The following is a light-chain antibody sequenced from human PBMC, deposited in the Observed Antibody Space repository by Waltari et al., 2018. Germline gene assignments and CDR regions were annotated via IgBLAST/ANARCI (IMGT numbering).Light chain of an antibody. CDR3: QVWHAALDPGV. CDR2: YDS. CDR1: NIGSYS. V-gene: IGLV3-21*04. J-gene: IGLJ1*01. Sequence: VLTQPPSVSVAPGETARITCGGDNIGSYSVHWYQQKPGQAPVLVIRYDSDRPSGIPERFSGSNSANTATLTISRVEAGDEANYYCQVWHAALDPGVFGTGTEVTV.